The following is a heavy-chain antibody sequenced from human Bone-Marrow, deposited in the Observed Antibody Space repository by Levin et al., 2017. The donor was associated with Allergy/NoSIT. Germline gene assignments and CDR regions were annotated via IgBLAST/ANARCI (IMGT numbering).Heavy chain of an antibody. CDR1: GYTFTGYY. J-gene: IGHJ3*02. CDR2: INPKSGDT. CDR3: ARGGGDITVVVGAFDI. Sequence: ASVKVSCKASGYTFTGYYINWVRQAPGQGLEWMGQINPKSGDTNYAQRFQGRVTMTRDSSISTVYMELSRLTSDDTAVYYCARGGGDITVVVGAFDIWGQGTMVTVSS. D-gene: IGHD2-2*01. V-gene: IGHV1-2*06.